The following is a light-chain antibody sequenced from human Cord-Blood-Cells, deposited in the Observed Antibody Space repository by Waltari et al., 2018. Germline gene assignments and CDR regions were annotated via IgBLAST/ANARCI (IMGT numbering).Light chain of an antibody. J-gene: IGLJ3*02. CDR3: AAWDDSLNGWV. CDR2: SNN. V-gene: IGLV1-44*01. CDR1: SSNIGSNT. Sequence: QSVLTQPPSASGTPGLRITITYSEISSNIGSNTVTPYQQLPGTAPKLLIYSNNQRPSGVPDRFSGSKSGTSASLAISGLQAEDEADYYCAAWDDSLNGWVFGGGTKLTVL.